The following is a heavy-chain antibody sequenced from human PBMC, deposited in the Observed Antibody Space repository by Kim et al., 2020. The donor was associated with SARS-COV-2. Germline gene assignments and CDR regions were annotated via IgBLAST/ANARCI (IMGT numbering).Heavy chain of an antibody. CDR3: ARDRLGTFGYTYGYTLYYFDY. CDR1: GFTFNTYA. Sequence: GGSLRLSCAASGFTFNTYAMSWVRQAPGKGLEWVSAVTGSASSTYYADSVKGRFTISRDNSKNTLYLQMNNLRAEDTAVYYCARDRLGTFGYTYGYTLYYFDYGGEGCRVTVSS. V-gene: IGHV3-23*01. J-gene: IGHJ4*02. D-gene: IGHD5-18*01. CDR2: VTGSASST.